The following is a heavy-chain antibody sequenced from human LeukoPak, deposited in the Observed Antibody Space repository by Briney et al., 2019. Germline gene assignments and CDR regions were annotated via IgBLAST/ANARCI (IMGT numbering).Heavy chain of an antibody. CDR1: GFTFSSYA. J-gene: IGHJ4*02. CDR3: ARQRWDSGTRQDY. CDR2: ISYDGSNK. Sequence: GGSLRLSCAACGFTFSSYAMHWVRQAPGKGLEWVAVISYDGSNKYYADSVKGRFTISRDNSKNTLYLQMNSLRAEDTAVYYCARQRWDSGTRQDYWGQGTLVTVSS. D-gene: IGHD1-26*01. V-gene: IGHV3-30*04.